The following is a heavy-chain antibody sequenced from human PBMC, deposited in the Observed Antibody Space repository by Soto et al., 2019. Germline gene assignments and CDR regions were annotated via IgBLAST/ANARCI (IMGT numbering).Heavy chain of an antibody. CDR3: AKNNPFLLIPPADH. CDR2: ITDSGKST. CDR1: GFTFSSYA. D-gene: IGHD1-1*01. V-gene: IGHV3-23*01. J-gene: IGHJ4*02. Sequence: EVQLLESGGRLVQPGGSLELSCAASGFTFSSYAMSWVRQAPGKGLEWVSTITDSGKSTHYADSVKGRFTVSRDNSKNTLYLLMNSLRVEDTALYYCAKNNPFLLIPPADHWGQGTLVTVSS.